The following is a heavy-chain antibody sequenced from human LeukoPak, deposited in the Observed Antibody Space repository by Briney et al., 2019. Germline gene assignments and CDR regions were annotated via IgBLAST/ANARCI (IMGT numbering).Heavy chain of an antibody. CDR2: IYPGESDT. Sequence: GESLKISCKGSGYSFTSYWIGWVRQMPGKGLEWMGIIYPGESDTRYSPSFQGQVTISADKSISTAYLQWSSLKASDTAMYYCARRHCSSTSCFPYNWFDPWGQGTLVTVSS. J-gene: IGHJ5*02. CDR3: ARRHCSSTSCFPYNWFDP. CDR1: GYSFTSYW. V-gene: IGHV5-51*01. D-gene: IGHD2-2*01.